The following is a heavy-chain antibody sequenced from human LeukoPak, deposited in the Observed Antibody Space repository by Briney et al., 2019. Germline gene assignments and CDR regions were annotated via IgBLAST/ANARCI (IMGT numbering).Heavy chain of an antibody. V-gene: IGHV1-8*01. CDR3: ARGQYYYDSSGYFRGFDY. CDR1: GYTFTSYD. Sequence: ASVQVSCKASGYTFTSYDINWVRQATGQGLEWMGWMNPNSGNTGYAQKFQGRVTMTRNTSISTAYMELSNLRSEDTAVYYCARGQYYYDSSGYFRGFDYWGQGTLVTVSS. D-gene: IGHD3-22*01. CDR2: MNPNSGNT. J-gene: IGHJ4*02.